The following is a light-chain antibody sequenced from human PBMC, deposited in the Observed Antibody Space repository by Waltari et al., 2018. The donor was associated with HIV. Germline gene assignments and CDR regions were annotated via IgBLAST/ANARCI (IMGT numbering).Light chain of an antibody. V-gene: IGLV1-51*01. CDR3: GAWDSSLSAVV. CDR2: DNN. CDR1: SPNIGNNQ. Sequence: QSVLTQPPSVSAAPGQKVTISCSGSSPNIGNNQVSLYQQPPGTAPTLHIYDNNRGPAGIPDRVSASKSGTSATLGITGLQTGDEAEYYCGAWDSSLSAVVFGTGTKVTVL. J-gene: IGLJ1*01.